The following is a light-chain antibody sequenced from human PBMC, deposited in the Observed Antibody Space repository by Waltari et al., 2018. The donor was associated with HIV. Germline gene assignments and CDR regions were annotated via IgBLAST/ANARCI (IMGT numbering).Light chain of an antibody. Sequence: QSVLTPPPSVSGAPGQRVTISCPGSSSNIRAGYDVHWYQQLPGPAPKLLIYGNSNRPSGVPDRFSGSKSGTSASLAITGLQAEDEADYYCQSYDSSLSGSWVFGGGTKLTVL. CDR2: GNS. V-gene: IGLV1-40*01. J-gene: IGLJ3*02. CDR1: SSNIRAGYD. CDR3: QSYDSSLSGSWV.